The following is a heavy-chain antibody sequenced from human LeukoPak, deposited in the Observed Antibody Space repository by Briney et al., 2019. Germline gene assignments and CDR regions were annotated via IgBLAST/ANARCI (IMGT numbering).Heavy chain of an antibody. V-gene: IGHV3-23*01. D-gene: IGHD3-3*01. CDR2: ISGGGGST. J-gene: IGHJ4*02. CDR3: ARGDPIYDFWSGGDY. CDR1: GFTFNNYG. Sequence: GGSLRLSCAASGFTFNNYGMNWVRPAPGKGLEGVPGISGGGGSTYYADSVKGRFTIPRDNARNLLSLQVNSLRAEDTAVYYCARGDPIYDFWSGGDYWGQGSLVSVSS.